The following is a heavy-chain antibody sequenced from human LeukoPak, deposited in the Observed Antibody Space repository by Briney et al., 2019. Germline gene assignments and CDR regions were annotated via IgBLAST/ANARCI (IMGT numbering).Heavy chain of an antibody. CDR1: GGSFSGYY. Sequence: PSETLSLTCAVYGGSFSGYYWSWIRQPPGKGLEWMGEINHSGSTNYNPSLKSRVTISVDTSKNQFSLKLSSVTAADTAVYYCARGVAYNYVWGSYRSYWFDPWGQGTLVTVSS. J-gene: IGHJ5*02. CDR2: INHSGST. V-gene: IGHV4-34*01. CDR3: ARGVAYNYVWGSYRSYWFDP. D-gene: IGHD3-16*02.